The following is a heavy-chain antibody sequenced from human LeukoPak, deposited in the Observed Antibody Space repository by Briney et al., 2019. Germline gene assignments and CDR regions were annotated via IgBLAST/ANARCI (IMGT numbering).Heavy chain of an antibody. V-gene: IGHV3-23*01. Sequence: PGGSLRLSCAASGFTFSSYEMNWVRQAPGKGLEWVSAISGSGGSTYYADSVKGRFTISRDNSKNTLYLKMNSLRAEDTAVYYCAKDVEDTAMAEFDYWGQGTLVTVSS. D-gene: IGHD5-18*01. CDR3: AKDVEDTAMAEFDY. CDR1: GFTFSSYE. CDR2: ISGSGGST. J-gene: IGHJ4*02.